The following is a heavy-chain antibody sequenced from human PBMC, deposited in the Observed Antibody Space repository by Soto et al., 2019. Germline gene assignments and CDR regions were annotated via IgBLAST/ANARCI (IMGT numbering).Heavy chain of an antibody. D-gene: IGHD3-3*01. CDR1: GFTLRPYG. CDR3: AKDGMMYYDFWSGYYTGPY. CDR2: ISYDGSNK. V-gene: IGHV3-30*18. Sequence: VQLVESGGGLVQPGGSLRLSCAASGFTLRPYGMHWVRQAPGKGLEWVAVISYDGSNKYYADSVKGRFTISRDNSKNTLYLQMNSLRAEDTAVYYCAKDGMMYYDFWSGYYTGPYWGQGTLVTVSS. J-gene: IGHJ4*02.